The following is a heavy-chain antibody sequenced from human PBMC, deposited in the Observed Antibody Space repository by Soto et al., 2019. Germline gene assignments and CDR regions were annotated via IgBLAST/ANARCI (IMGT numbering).Heavy chain of an antibody. CDR2: LGSGSIST. V-gene: IGHV3-23*01. Sequence: GGSLRLSCAASGFTFSSYAMNWVRQAPGKGLEWVSALGSGSISTYYADSVKGRFAISRDNSKNTLYLQMNSLRAEDTAVYYCAKGMGKSYVSGGSVYYFYGMDVWGQGTTVTVSS. D-gene: IGHD2-15*01. CDR1: GFTFSSYA. J-gene: IGHJ6*02. CDR3: AKGMGKSYVSGGSVYYFYGMDV.